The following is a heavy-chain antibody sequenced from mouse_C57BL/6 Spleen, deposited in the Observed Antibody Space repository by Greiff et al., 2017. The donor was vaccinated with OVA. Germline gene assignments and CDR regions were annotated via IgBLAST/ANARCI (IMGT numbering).Heavy chain of an antibody. D-gene: IGHD1-1*02. CDR1: GYTFTSYW. CDR3: ARRVAPYYAMDY. CDR2: IDPSDSYT. V-gene: IGHV1-69*01. J-gene: IGHJ4*01. Sequence: LQHPVAELVMPGASVKLSCTASGYTFTSYWMHWVKQRPGQGLEWIGEIDPSDSYTNYNQKFKGKSTLTVDKSSSTAYMQLSSLTSEDSAVYYCARRVAPYYAMDYWGQGTSVTVSS.